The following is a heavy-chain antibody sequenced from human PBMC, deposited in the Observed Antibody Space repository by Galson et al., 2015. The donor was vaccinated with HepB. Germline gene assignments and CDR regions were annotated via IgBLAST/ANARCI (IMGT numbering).Heavy chain of an antibody. CDR3: ARGYYYGSGSYYNNYWYFDL. J-gene: IGHJ2*01. D-gene: IGHD3-10*01. CDR2: INSDGSST. Sequence: SLRLSCAASGFTFSSYWMHWVRQAPGKGLVWVSRINSDGSSTSYADSVKGRFTISRDNAKNTLYLQMNSLRAEDTAVYYCARGYYYGSGSYYNNYWYFDLWGRGTLVTVSS. CDR1: GFTFSSYW. V-gene: IGHV3-74*01.